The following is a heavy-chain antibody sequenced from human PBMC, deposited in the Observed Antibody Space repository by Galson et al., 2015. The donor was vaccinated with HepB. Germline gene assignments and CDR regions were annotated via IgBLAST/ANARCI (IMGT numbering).Heavy chain of an antibody. CDR1: GFTVSSNY. D-gene: IGHD6-19*01. V-gene: IGHV3-66*02. CDR2: IYSGGST. CDR3: ARVRGKPRQWLGRDNWFDP. J-gene: IGHJ5*02. Sequence: SLRLSCAASGFTVSSNYMSWVRQAPGKGLEWVSVIYSGGSTYYADSVKGRFTISRDNSKNTLYLRMNSLRAEDTAVYFCARVRGKPRQWLGRDNWFDPWGQGTLVTVSS.